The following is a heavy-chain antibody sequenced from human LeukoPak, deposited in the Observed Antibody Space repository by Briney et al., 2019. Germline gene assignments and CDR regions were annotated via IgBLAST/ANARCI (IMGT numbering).Heavy chain of an antibody. CDR3: ARGSDDYGDYDSDY. CDR1: GFTFSSYA. Sequence: GGSLRLSRAASGFTFSSYAMSWVRQAPGKGLEWVSAISGSGGSTYYADSVKGRFTISRDNSKNTLYLQMNSLRAEDTAVYYCARGSDDYGDYDSDYWGQGTLVTVSS. J-gene: IGHJ4*02. CDR2: ISGSGGST. D-gene: IGHD4-17*01. V-gene: IGHV3-23*01.